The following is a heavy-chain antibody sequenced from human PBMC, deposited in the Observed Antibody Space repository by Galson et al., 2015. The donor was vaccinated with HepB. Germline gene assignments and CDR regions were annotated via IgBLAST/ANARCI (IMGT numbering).Heavy chain of an antibody. V-gene: IGHV5-10-1*01. Sequence: QSGAEVKKPGESLRISRKGSGYSFTSYWISWVRQMPGKGPEWMGRIDPSDSYTNYSPSFQGHVTISADKSISTAYLQWSSLKASDTAMYYCARAMVDYGDYENWGQGTLVTVSS. CDR2: IDPSDSYT. J-gene: IGHJ4*02. D-gene: IGHD4-17*01. CDR3: ARAMVDYGDYEN. CDR1: GYSFTSYW.